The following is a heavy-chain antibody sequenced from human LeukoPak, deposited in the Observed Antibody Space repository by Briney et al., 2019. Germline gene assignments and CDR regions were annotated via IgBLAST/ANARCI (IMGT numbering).Heavy chain of an antibody. J-gene: IGHJ4*02. CDR3: ARGSFQVGAIDY. CDR2: MNPNSGNT. Sequence: ASVKVSCKASGYTFTSYDINWVRQATGQGLEWMGWMNPNSGNTGYAQKFQGRVTMARNTSISTAYMELSSLRSEDTAVYYCARGSFQVGAIDYWGQGTLVTVSS. CDR1: GYTFTSYD. D-gene: IGHD1-26*01. V-gene: IGHV1-8*01.